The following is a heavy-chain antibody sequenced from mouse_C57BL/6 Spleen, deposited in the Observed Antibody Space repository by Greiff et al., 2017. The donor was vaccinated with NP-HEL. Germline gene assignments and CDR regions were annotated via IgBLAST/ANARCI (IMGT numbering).Heavy chain of an antibody. Sequence: EVKVVESGGGLVKPGGSLKLSCAASGFTFSSYAMSWVRQTPEKRLEWVATISDGGSYTYYPDNVKGRFTISRDNAKNNLYLQMSHLKSEDTAMYYCARDRGVTLYYFDYWGQGTTLTVSS. J-gene: IGHJ2*01. CDR3: ARDRGVTLYYFDY. CDR1: GFTFSSYA. CDR2: ISDGGSYT. V-gene: IGHV5-4*01. D-gene: IGHD2-2*01.